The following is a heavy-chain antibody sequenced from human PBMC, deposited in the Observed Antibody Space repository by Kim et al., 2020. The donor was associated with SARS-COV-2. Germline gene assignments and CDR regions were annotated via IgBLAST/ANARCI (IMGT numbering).Heavy chain of an antibody. V-gene: IGHV3-9*01. CDR1: GFIFDDYA. CDR2: ITWDSRNI. CDR3: AQDIVAHRSVYFYGMDV. J-gene: IGHJ6*02. D-gene: IGHD5-12*01. Sequence: GGSLRLSCEASGFIFDDYAMHWVRQAPGKGLEWVSGITWDSRNIGYADSVKGRFTISRDNAKKSLHLQLNSLRPEDTAFYFCAQDIVAHRSVYFYGMDVWGRGTPVTVSS.